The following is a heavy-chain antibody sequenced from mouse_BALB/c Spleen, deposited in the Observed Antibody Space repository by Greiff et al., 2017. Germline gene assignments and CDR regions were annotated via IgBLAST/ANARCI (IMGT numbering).Heavy chain of an antibody. CDR1: GFSLTSYG. CDR3: AREGYGSSRVDY. CDR2: IWAGGST. J-gene: IGHJ2*01. V-gene: IGHV2-9*02. D-gene: IGHD1-1*01. Sequence: QVQLQQSGPGLVAPSQSLSITCTVSGFSLTSYGVHWVRQPPGKGLEWLGVIWAGGSTNYNSALMSRLSISKDNSKSQVFLKMNSLQTDHTAMYYCAREGYGSSRVDYWGQGTTLTVSS.